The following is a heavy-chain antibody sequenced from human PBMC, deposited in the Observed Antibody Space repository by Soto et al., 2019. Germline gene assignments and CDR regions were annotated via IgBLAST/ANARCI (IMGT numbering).Heavy chain of an antibody. CDR3: ARDQWDYYDSSGPIPGYFQH. CDR2: ISYDGSNK. CDR1: GFTFSSYG. D-gene: IGHD3-22*01. Sequence: TGGSLRLSCAASGFTFSSYGMHWVRQAPGKGLEWVAVISYDGSNKYYADSVKGRFTISRDNAKNSLYLQMNSLRDEDTAVYYCARDQWDYYDSSGPIPGYFQHWGQGTLVTVSS. J-gene: IGHJ1*01. V-gene: IGHV3-30*03.